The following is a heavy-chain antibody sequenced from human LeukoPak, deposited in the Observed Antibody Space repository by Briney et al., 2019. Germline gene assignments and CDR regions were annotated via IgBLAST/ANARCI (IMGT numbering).Heavy chain of an antibody. V-gene: IGHV3-30*04. CDR1: GFTFNSYA. CDR2: ISYDGSNK. Sequence: AGGSLRLSCAASGFTFNSYAMHWVRQAPGEGLEWVAVISYDGSNKYYADSVKGRFTISRDNSKNTLYLQMNSLRAEDTAVYYCARVMGRYCSSTSCYVDYWGQGTLVTVSS. D-gene: IGHD2-2*01. CDR3: ARVMGRYCSSTSCYVDY. J-gene: IGHJ4*02.